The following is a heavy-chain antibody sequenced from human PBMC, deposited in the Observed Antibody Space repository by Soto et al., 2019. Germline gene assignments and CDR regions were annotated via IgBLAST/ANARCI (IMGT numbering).Heavy chain of an antibody. Sequence: SETLSLTCTVSGGSISSSSYYWGWIRQPPGKGLEWIGSIYYSGSTYYNPSLKSRVTISVDTSKNQFSLKLSSGTAADTAVYYCARLGGVADDYWGQGTLVTVSS. D-gene: IGHD6-19*01. J-gene: IGHJ4*02. CDR3: ARLGGVADDY. CDR2: IYYSGST. CDR1: GGSISSSSYY. V-gene: IGHV4-39*01.